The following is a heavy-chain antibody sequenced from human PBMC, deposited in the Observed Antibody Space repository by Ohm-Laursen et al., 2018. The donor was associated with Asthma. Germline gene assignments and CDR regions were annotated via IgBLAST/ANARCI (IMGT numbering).Heavy chain of an antibody. D-gene: IGHD4-23*01. V-gene: IGHV3-21*01. CDR3: VRSVDDGGNSGDY. CDR1: GYTFSRYS. J-gene: IGHJ4*02. CDR2: ISSSGSRL. Sequence: GSLRLSCAASGYTFSRYSIHWVRQVPGKGLEWVSAISSSGSRLLYADSVRGRFTISRDNAKNSLSLQMNSLRAEDTAVYYCVRSVDDGGNSGDYWGQGTLVTVSS.